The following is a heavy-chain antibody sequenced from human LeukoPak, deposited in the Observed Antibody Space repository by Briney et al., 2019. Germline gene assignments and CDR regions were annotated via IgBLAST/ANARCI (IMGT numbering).Heavy chain of an antibody. V-gene: IGHV4-39*07. CDR1: GGSISSNSYY. CDR2: IYYSGST. Sequence: SETLSLTCTVSGGSISSNSYYWGWIRQPPGRGLEWIGSIYYSGSTYYNPSLKSRVTISVDTSKNQFSLTLRSVTAADTAVYYCARDPAGVEYFQHWGQGTLVTASS. J-gene: IGHJ1*01. D-gene: IGHD3-3*01. CDR3: ARDPAGVEYFQH.